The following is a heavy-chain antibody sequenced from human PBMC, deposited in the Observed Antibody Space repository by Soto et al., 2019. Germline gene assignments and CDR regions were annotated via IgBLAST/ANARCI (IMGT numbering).Heavy chain of an antibody. CDR1: GYSFTRYW. D-gene: IGHD4-17*01. J-gene: IGHJ6*02. CDR2: IDPTDSYT. V-gene: IGHV5-10-1*01. Sequence: GESLKISCKVSGYSFTRYWISWVRQMPGKGLEWMGRIDPTDSYTNYSPSFQGHVTISADKSISTAYLQWSSLKASDTAMYYCARLLLTTVTRMDVWGQGTTVTVSS. CDR3: ARLLLTTVTRMDV.